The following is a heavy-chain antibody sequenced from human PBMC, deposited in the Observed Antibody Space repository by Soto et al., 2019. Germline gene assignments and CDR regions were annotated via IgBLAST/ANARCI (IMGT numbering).Heavy chain of an antibody. CDR3: ATEFTTVTTQL. V-gene: IGHV3-7*01. Sequence: EVQLVESGGGLVQPGGSLRLSCAASGFTFSSYWMSWVRQAPGKGLEWVANIKQDGSEKYYVDSVKGRFTISRDNAKNSLYLQMNSLRAEDTDVYYCATEFTTVTTQLWGQGTLVTVSS. D-gene: IGHD4-17*01. CDR2: IKQDGSEK. J-gene: IGHJ4*02. CDR1: GFTFSSYW.